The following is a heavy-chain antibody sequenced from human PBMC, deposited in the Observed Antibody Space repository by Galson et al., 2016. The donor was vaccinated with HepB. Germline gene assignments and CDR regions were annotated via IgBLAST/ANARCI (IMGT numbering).Heavy chain of an antibody. D-gene: IGHD2-15*01. CDR3: ARQPQDRHYYYYYPMDV. J-gene: IGHJ6*02. CDR1: GASISSGSYY. V-gene: IGHV4-39*01. CDR2: INYRGST. Sequence: SETLSLTCTVSGASISSGSYYWGWIRQPPGKGLEWIGNINYRGSTYSNPSLKSRVTMSVDTTKNQFSLKLTSATAADTAVYYCARQPQDRHYYYYYPMDVWGQGTTVTVSS.